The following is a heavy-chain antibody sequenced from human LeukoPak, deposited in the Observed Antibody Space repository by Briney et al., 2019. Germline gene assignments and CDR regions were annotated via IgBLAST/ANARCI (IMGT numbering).Heavy chain of an antibody. CDR1: GGSISSYY. CDR3: ARAFGGVIVFYFDY. V-gene: IGHV4-59*01. J-gene: IGHJ4*02. Sequence: SETLSLTCTVSGGSISSYYWSWTRQPPGKGLEWIGYIYYSGSTNYNPSLKSRVTISVDTSKNQSSLKLSSVTAADTAVYYCARAFGGVIVFYFDYWGQGTLVTVSS. D-gene: IGHD3-16*02. CDR2: IYYSGST.